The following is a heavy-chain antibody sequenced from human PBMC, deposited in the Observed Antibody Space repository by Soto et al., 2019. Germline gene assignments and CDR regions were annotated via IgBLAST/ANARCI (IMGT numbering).Heavy chain of an antibody. J-gene: IGHJ6*02. CDR3: ARPTFGVPSSNYYYGMDV. CDR2: IYPGDSDT. V-gene: IGHV5-51*01. D-gene: IGHD3-3*01. CDR1: GYSFTSYL. Sequence: GESLKISCKGFGYSFTSYLIGWVRQMPGKGLEWMGIIYPGDSDTRYSPSFQGQVTISADKSISTAYLQWSTLKASDTAIYYCARPTFGVPSSNYYYGMDVWGQGTTVTVSS.